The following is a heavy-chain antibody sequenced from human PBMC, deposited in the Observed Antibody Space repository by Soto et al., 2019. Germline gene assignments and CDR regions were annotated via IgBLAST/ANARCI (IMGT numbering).Heavy chain of an antibody. CDR2: IGSRGDYI. CDR1: GFSFSSYS. J-gene: IGHJ4*02. CDR3: ARVFSSSWYFDY. D-gene: IGHD6-13*01. Sequence: EVHLVESGGGLVKPGGSLRLSCAASGFSFSSYSMTWVRLAPGKGLEWVSSIGSRGDYIYYADSLKGRFTISRDNDKTSLYLQLNSVRVEDTAVYYCARVFSSSWYFDYWGQGTLVTVSS. V-gene: IGHV3-21*01.